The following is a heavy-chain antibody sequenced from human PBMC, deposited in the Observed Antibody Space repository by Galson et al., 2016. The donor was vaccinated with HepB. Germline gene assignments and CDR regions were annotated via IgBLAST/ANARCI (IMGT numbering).Heavy chain of an antibody. Sequence: SLRLSCAASGFTVSTNYMNWVRQAPRKGLEWVSAISRSGDATYYADSVKGRFTIFRDNSKNTLYLQINSLRAEDTAVYYCAKDRNTVVTYGMDVWGQGTTGTVSS. V-gene: IGHV3-23*01. J-gene: IGHJ6*02. D-gene: IGHD4-23*01. CDR3: AKDRNTVVTYGMDV. CDR2: ISRSGDAT. CDR1: GFTVSTNY.